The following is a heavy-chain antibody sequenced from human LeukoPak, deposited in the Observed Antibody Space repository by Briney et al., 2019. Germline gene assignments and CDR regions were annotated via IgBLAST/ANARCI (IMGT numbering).Heavy chain of an antibody. CDR3: AILGSGWYVDY. J-gene: IGHJ4*02. CDR1: GFTFSSYW. D-gene: IGHD6-19*01. CDR2: IKQDGSEK. Sequence: GGSLRLSCAASGFTFSSYWMSWVRQAQGKVLGWVANIKQDGSEKYYVDSVRGRFTISRDNAKNSLYLQMNSLRAEDTAVYYCAILGSGWYVDYWGQGTLVTVSS. V-gene: IGHV3-7*01.